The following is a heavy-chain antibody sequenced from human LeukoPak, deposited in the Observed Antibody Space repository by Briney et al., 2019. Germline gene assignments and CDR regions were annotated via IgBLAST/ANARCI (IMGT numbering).Heavy chain of an antibody. Sequence: PSETLSLTCTVSGGSISSGGYYWSWIRQHPGKGLEWIGYIYYSGSTYYNPSLKSRVTISVDTSKNQFSLKLSSVTAADTAVYYCARKFPQIGYCSSSSCPGAFDIWGQGTMVTVSS. D-gene: IGHD2-2*01. J-gene: IGHJ3*02. V-gene: IGHV4-31*03. CDR3: ARKFPQIGYCSSSSCPGAFDI. CDR2: IYYSGST. CDR1: GGSISSGGYY.